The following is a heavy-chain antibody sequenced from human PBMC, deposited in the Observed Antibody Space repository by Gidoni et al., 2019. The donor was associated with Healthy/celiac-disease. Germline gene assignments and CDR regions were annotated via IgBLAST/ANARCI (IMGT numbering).Heavy chain of an antibody. V-gene: IGHV3-23*01. Sequence: EVQLLESGGGVVQPGGSLRLSCAASGFTFSSYAMSWVRQAPGKGLEWVSAISGSCVSTYYADSVKGRFTISRDNSKNTLYLQMNSLRAEDTAVYYCAKDPPVPGGFDYWGQGTLVTVSS. D-gene: IGHD3-16*01. CDR2: ISGSCVST. CDR1: GFTFSSYA. J-gene: IGHJ4*02. CDR3: AKDPPVPGGFDY.